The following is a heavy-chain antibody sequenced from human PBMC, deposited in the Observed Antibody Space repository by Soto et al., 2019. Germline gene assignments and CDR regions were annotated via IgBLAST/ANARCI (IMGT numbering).Heavy chain of an antibody. J-gene: IGHJ6*02. CDR2: IIPIFGTA. D-gene: IGHD2-2*01. V-gene: IGHV1-69*01. Sequence: QVQLVQSGAEVKKPGSSVKVSCKASGGTFSSYAISWVLQAPRQGLEWMGGIIPIFGTANYAQKFQGRVTITADEATSTADMELSSLRSEDTAVYYGARGNEYPHARYYGMDDWGQGTTVTVSS. CDR3: ARGNEYPHARYYGMDD. CDR1: GGTFSSYA.